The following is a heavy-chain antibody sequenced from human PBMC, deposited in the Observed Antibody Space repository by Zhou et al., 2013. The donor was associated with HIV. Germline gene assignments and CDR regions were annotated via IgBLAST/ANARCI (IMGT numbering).Heavy chain of an antibody. J-gene: IGHJ6*03. V-gene: IGHV4-61*02. D-gene: IGHD6-13*01. CDR2: LCQWEH. Sequence: QVQLQESGPGLVKPSQTLSLTCAVSGGSISSGNYYWSWIRQPRRKGTGVDWAYLCQWEHQVQPLLKSRVTISIDTSKNQFSLKLSSVTAADTAVYYCARLVAARDYYYYIDVWGRGTTVTVSS. CDR1: GGSISSGNYY. CDR3: ARLVAARDYYYYIDV.